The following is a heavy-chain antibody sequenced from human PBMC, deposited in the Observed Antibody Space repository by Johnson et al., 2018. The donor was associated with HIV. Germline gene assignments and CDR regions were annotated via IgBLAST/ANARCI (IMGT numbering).Heavy chain of an antibody. V-gene: IGHV3-30*18. Sequence: QVQLVESGGGLAQPGGSLRLSCAASGFSFSSYWMTWVRQAPGKGLEWMAVISSAGTDKYYADSVKGRFTISRDNSKNTLYLQMNSLRVEDTAVYYCAKGRNTYGADVFDIWGQGTMVTVSS. CDR2: ISSAGTDK. CDR3: AKGRNTYGADVFDI. CDR1: GFSFSSYW. D-gene: IGHD4/OR15-4a*01. J-gene: IGHJ3*02.